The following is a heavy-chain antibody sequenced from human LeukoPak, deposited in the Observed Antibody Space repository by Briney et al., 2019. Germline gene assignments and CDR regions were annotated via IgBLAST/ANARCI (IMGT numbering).Heavy chain of an antibody. CDR3: ARGYFDWLYPFDY. D-gene: IGHD3-9*01. Sequence: GGSLRLSCAASGFTFSSYSMNWVRQAPGKGLEWVANIKQDGSEKYYVDSAKGRFTISRDNAKNSLYLQMNSLRAGDTAVYYCARGYFDWLYPFDYWGQGTLVTVSS. CDR1: GFTFSSYS. J-gene: IGHJ4*02. CDR2: IKQDGSEK. V-gene: IGHV3-7*01.